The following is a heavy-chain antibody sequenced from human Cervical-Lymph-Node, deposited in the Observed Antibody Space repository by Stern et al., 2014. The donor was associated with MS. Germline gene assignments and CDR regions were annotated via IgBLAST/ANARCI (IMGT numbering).Heavy chain of an antibody. CDR2: LNPNPGNP. D-gene: IGHD4-17*01. V-gene: IGHV7-4-1*02. CDR3: ARDPHDYGDRFDY. Sequence: QVQLVECGSELKKPGASVKVSCKASGYSFTPFALNWVRHAPGQGLQWLGLLNPNPGNPSYAQAFTGRFVFSLDTSVSTAYLQISSLKAEDTAVYYCARDPHDYGDRFDYWGQGTLVTVSS. J-gene: IGHJ4*02. CDR1: GYSFTPFA.